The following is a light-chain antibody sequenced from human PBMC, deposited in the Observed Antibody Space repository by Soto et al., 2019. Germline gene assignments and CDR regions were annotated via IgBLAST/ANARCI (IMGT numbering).Light chain of an antibody. V-gene: IGKV1-5*01. CDR2: DAS. Sequence: DVQMTQSPYTLSASVGDRVAITCRARQSINIWLAWYQQKPGKAPKLLIYDASILESGVPSRFSGSGSGTEFTLTISSLQPDDFATYYCQQYNSYRTFGQGTKVDI. CDR3: QQYNSYRT. J-gene: IGKJ1*01. CDR1: QSINIW.